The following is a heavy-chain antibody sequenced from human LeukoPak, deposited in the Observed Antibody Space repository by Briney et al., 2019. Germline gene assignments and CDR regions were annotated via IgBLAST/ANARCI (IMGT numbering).Heavy chain of an antibody. CDR1: GGSISSSSYY. J-gene: IGHJ4*02. V-gene: IGHV4-39*01. CDR3: ARGNPFNTAMVPGLGY. Sequence: ETLSLTCTVSGGSISSSSYYWGWVRQPPGKGLEWIGSIYYSGSTYYNPSLKSRVTISVDTSKNQFSLKLSSVTAADTAVYYCARGNPFNTAMVPGLGYWGQGTLVTVSS. D-gene: IGHD5-18*01. CDR2: IYYSGST.